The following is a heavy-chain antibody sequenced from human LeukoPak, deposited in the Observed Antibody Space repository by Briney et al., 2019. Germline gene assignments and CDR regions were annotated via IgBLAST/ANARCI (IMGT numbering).Heavy chain of an antibody. CDR3: ARDVITGTLRAFDI. CDR1: GFTFSSYS. D-gene: IGHD1-7*01. V-gene: IGHV3-21*01. J-gene: IGHJ3*02. CDR2: TSSSSVYI. Sequence: GGSLRLSCAASGFTFSSYSMNWVRQAPGKGLEWVSSTSSSSVYIYYADSVKGRFTISRDNAKNSLYLQMSNLRAEDTAVYYCARDVITGTLRAFDIWGQGTMVTVSS.